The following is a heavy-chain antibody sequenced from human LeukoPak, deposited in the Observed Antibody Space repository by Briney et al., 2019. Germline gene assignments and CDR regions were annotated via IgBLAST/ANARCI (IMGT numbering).Heavy chain of an antibody. J-gene: IGHJ4*02. V-gene: IGHV3-23*01. CDR3: AKDRSCTNDICHGDFDY. CDR2: ISGSGGST. Sequence: GGSLRLPCAASGFTFSSFAVSWVRQAPGKGLEWVSSISGSGGSTYSADSVKGRFTISRDNSKNTLYLQMNSLRAEDTALYYCAKDRSCTNDICHGDFDYWGQGTLVTVSS. D-gene: IGHD2-8*01. CDR1: GFTFSSFA.